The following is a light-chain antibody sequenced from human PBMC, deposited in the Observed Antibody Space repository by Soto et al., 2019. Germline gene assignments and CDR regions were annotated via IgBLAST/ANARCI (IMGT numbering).Light chain of an antibody. V-gene: IGKV3-20*01. CDR2: AAS. CDR1: QSVRNNY. CDR3: QQYGSSPWT. Sequence: EIVLTQSPGTLSLSPGERATLSCRASQSVRNNYLAWYQQKPGQAPRLRIYAASGRATGIPDRFSGSGSGTDCNLTISRLEHEDFAVYHCQQYGSSPWTFGQGNKVEI. J-gene: IGKJ1*01.